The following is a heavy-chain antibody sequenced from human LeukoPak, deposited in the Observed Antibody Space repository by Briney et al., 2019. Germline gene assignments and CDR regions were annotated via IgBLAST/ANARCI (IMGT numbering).Heavy chain of an antibody. V-gene: IGHV1-69*13. CDR3: ARDNSVGDIAWWFDP. Sequence: ASVKVSCKASGVTFSNYAISWVRQAPGQGLEWMGLIIPIFGSANYAQKFQGRVTITADESTSTAYMELSSLRSEDTAVYYCARDNSVGDIAWWFDPWGQGTLVTVSS. J-gene: IGHJ5*02. CDR2: IIPIFGSA. D-gene: IGHD3-16*02. CDR1: GVTFSNYA.